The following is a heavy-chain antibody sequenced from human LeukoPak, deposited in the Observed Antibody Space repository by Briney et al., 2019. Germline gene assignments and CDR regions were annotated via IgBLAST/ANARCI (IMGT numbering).Heavy chain of an antibody. D-gene: IGHD5-24*01. CDR1: GYTFTSYG. CDR3: AREVRDGYNDAFDI. Sequence: EASVKVSCKASGYTFTSYGISWVRQAPGQGLEWMGWISAYNGNTNYAQKLQGGVTMTTDTSTSTAYMELRSLRSDDTAVYYCAREVRDGYNDAFDIWGQGTMVTVSS. CDR2: ISAYNGNT. J-gene: IGHJ3*02. V-gene: IGHV1-18*01.